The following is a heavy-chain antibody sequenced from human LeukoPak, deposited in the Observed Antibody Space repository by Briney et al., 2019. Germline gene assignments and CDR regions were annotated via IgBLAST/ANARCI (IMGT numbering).Heavy chain of an antibody. CDR2: IYSSGST. Sequence: SETLSLTCTVSDGSISSYHWSWIRQSAGKGLEWIGRIYSSGSTNYNPSLKSRVTMSVDTSKNQFSLKLSSVTAADTAVYYCARGLKYSGTYGWFDPWGQGTSVTVSS. J-gene: IGHJ5*02. CDR1: DGSISSYH. V-gene: IGHV4-4*07. CDR3: ARGLKYSGTYGWFDP. D-gene: IGHD1-26*01.